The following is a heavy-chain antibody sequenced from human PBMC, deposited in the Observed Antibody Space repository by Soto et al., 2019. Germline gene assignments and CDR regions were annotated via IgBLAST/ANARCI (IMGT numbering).Heavy chain of an antibody. CDR1: XXTFSSYG. CDR3: ARDRTSSWEGSYYYYYGMDV. CDR2: IWYDGSNK. V-gene: IGHV3-33*01. D-gene: IGHD6-13*01. Sequence: QVQLVESGGGVVQPGRSLRLSCAXSXXTFSSYGXHWVRQAPGKGLEWVAVIWYDGSNKYYADSVKGRFTISRDNSKNTLYLQMNSLRAEDTAVYYCARDRTSSWEGSYYYYYGMDVWGQGTTVTVSS. J-gene: IGHJ6*02.